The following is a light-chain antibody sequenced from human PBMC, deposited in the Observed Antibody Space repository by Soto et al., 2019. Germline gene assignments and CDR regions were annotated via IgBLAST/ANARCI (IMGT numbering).Light chain of an antibody. CDR2: LGS. J-gene: IGKJ4*02. CDR3: GQALQWPLT. V-gene: IGKV2-28*01. CDR1: QSLLHSNGYNY. Sequence: IVMTQSPLSLPVTPGEPASISCRSSQSLLHSNGYNYLDWYLQKTGQTPQLPIYLGSNRASGVPYRFSGSGSGTEFTLKISRVESEDVGVYYWGQALQWPLTFGGGTKVEIK.